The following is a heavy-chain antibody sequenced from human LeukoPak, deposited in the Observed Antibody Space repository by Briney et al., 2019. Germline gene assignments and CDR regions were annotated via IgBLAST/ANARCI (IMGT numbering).Heavy chain of an antibody. CDR3: ARGGEGGYDAFDI. CDR2: IYHSGST. V-gene: IGHV4-38-2*02. CDR1: GYSISSGYY. Sequence: NSSETLSLTCTVSGYSISSGYYWGWIRQPPGKGLEWIGSIYHSGSTYYNPSLKSRVTISVDTSKNQFSLKLSSVTAADTAVYYCARGGEGGYDAFDIWGQGTMVTVSS. D-gene: IGHD3-22*01. J-gene: IGHJ3*02.